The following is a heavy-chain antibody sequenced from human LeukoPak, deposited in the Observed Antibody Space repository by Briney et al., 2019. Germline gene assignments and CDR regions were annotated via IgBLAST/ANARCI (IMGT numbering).Heavy chain of an antibody. V-gene: IGHV1-8*01. CDR1: GYTFTSYD. CDR3: ARDNSVRDEAWWFNP. Sequence: ASVKVSCRASGYTFTSYDINWVRQATGQGLEWMGWMNPNSGNTGYAQRFQGRVTMTRNTSISTAYMELSSLRSEDTAVYYCARDNSVRDEAWWFNPWGQGTLVTVSS. J-gene: IGHJ5*02. D-gene: IGHD5-24*01. CDR2: MNPNSGNT.